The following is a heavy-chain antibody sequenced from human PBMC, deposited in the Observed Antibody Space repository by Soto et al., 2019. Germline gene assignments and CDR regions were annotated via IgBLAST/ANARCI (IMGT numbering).Heavy chain of an antibody. CDR3: ARRSTIFGVVLNVFDI. V-gene: IGHV5-51*01. CDR1: GYDFASDW. J-gene: IGHJ3*02. D-gene: IGHD3-3*01. Sequence: GESLKISCKGSGYDFASDWVGWVRQMPGKGLEWMGIIYPGDSDTRYSPSFQGQVTISADKSISTAYLQWGSLKASDTAMYYCARRSTIFGVVLNVFDIWGQGTMVT. CDR2: IYPGDSDT.